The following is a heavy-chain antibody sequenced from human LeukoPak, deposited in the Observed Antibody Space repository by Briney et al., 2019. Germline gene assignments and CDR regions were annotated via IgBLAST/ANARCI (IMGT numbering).Heavy chain of an antibody. CDR3: ARDTMVTSNWFDP. CDR1: GYTFTCHG. D-gene: IGHD4-17*01. Sequence: ASVKVSCKASGYTFTCHGISWVRQAPGQGLEWMGWISAYNGNTEYAEKFQGRVTMTTDTSTSTAYMELRSLGSDDTAVYYCARDTMVTSNWFDPWGQGTLVTVSS. CDR2: ISAYNGNT. V-gene: IGHV1-18*01. J-gene: IGHJ5*02.